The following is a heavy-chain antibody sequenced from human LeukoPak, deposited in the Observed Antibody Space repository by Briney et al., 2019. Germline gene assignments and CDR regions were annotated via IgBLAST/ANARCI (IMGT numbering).Heavy chain of an antibody. Sequence: SENLSLTCAGYGGSFSGYYWSWIRQPPGKGLEWIGEINHSGSTNYNPCLKSRVTISVDTSKNQFFLKLSSVTAADTAVYYCERVGLNCSSTSCYTAFDYWGQGTLVTVSS. CDR3: ERVGLNCSSTSCYTAFDY. J-gene: IGHJ4*02. D-gene: IGHD2-2*02. V-gene: IGHV4-34*01. CDR1: GGSFSGYY. CDR2: INHSGST.